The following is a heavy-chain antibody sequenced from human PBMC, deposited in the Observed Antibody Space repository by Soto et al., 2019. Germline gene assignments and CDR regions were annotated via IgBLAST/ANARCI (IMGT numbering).Heavy chain of an antibody. D-gene: IGHD3-22*01. CDR1: CGSISSYY. CDR3: ARAPYYYDSSGYYLDY. V-gene: IGHV4-59*01. J-gene: IGHJ4*02. Sequence: SETLSLTCNVSCGSISSYYWSWIRQPPGKGLEWIGYIYYSGSTNYNPSHKSRVTISVDTSKNQFSLKLSSVTAADTAVYYCARAPYYYDSSGYYLDYWGQGTLVTVSS. CDR2: IYYSGST.